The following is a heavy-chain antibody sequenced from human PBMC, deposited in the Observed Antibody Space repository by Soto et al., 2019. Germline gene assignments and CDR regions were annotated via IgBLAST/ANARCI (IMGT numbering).Heavy chain of an antibody. V-gene: IGHV3-23*01. Sequence: GGSLRLSCAASGFTFSSYAMSWVRQAPGKGLEWVSAISGSGGSTYYADSVKGRFTISRDNSKNTLYLQMNSLRAEDTAVYYCAKVWTEKLYYTCTGCLYYYYYWGQGSLVPVSA. CDR1: GFTFSSYA. CDR3: AKVWTEKLYYTCTGCLYYYYY. CDR2: ISGSGGST. J-gene: IGHJ4*02. D-gene: IGHD3-10*01.